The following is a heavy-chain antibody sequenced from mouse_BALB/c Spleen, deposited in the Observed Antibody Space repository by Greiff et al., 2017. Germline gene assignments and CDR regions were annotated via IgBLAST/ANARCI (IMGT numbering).Heavy chain of an antibody. V-gene: IGHV1-77*01. D-gene: IGHD2-4*01. CDR3: ARRDYGDAMDY. CDR1: GYTFTDYV. J-gene: IGHJ4*01. CDR2: IYPGSGST. Sequence: QVQLQQPGPELVKPGASVKMSCKASGYTFTDYVISWVKQRTGQGLEWIGEIYPGSGSTYYNEKFKGKATLTADKSSNTAYMQLSSLTSEDSAVYFCARRDYGDAMDYWGQGTSVTVSS.